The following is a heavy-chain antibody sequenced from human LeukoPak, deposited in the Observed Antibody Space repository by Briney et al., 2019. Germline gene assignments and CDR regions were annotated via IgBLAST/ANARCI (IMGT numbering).Heavy chain of an antibody. D-gene: IGHD3-22*01. Sequence: GGSLRLSCAAFGVTFSSYEMNWVRQAPGKGLEWVSYISRSGNTIYYADSVKGRFTISRDNAKNSLYLQMNSLRAEDTAVYYCARENGGAYYDSSGYDYWGQGTLVTVSS. CDR2: ISRSGNTI. V-gene: IGHV3-48*03. CDR1: GVTFSSYE. J-gene: IGHJ4*02. CDR3: ARENGGAYYDSSGYDY.